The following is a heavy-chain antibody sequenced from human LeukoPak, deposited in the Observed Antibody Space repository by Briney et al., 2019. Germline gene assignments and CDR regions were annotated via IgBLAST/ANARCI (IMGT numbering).Heavy chain of an antibody. Sequence: PSETLSLTCTVSGGSGINNYWSWLRQPPGKGLEFIAYIYSRGGRTNYNPSLESRVTISVDTSKNQFSLSLRSVTAADTAVYYCARLEDLGARIFFGSAEYHSFDYWGRGLQVTVSS. J-gene: IGHJ4*02. V-gene: IGHV4-59*08. CDR1: GGSGINNY. CDR2: IYSRGGRT. D-gene: IGHD3-10*01. CDR3: ARLEDLGARIFFGSAEYHSFDY.